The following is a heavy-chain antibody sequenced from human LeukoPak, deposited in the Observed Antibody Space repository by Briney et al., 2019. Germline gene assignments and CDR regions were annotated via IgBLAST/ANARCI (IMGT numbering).Heavy chain of an antibody. CDR1: GSTFSTYW. J-gene: IGHJ4*02. CDR2: IKPDGSEE. CDR3: ARTVTYAYIY. Sequence: PGGSLRLSCEDSGSTFSTYWMSWVRQAPGKGLEWVANIKPDGSEENYVDSVKGRFTISRDNAKNSLHLQMGTLRAEDTAVYYCARTVTYAYIYWGQGTLVTVSP. V-gene: IGHV3-7*01. D-gene: IGHD3-16*01.